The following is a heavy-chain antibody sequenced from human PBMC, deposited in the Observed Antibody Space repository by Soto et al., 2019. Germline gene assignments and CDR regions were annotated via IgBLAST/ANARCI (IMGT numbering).Heavy chain of an antibody. CDR1: GYSFTSYW. CDR2: IYPGDSDT. CDR3: ARLEGAVAGIYYYYYGMDV. Sequence: PGESLKISCKGSGYSFTSYWIGWVRQMPGKGLEWMGIIYPGDSDTRYSPSFQGQVTISADKSISTAYLQWSSLKASDTAMYYCARLEGAVAGIYYYYYGMDVWGQGTTVTVSS. V-gene: IGHV5-51*01. J-gene: IGHJ6*02. D-gene: IGHD6-19*01.